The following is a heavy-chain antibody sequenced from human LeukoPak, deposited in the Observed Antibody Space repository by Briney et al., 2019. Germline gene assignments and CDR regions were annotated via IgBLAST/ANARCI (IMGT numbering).Heavy chain of an antibody. CDR1: GFSFSIFN. CDR3: ARGSDYGDY. CDR2: ISGSGGAS. J-gene: IGHJ4*02. Sequence: PGGSLRLSCTASGFSFSIFNMNWVRQAPGKGLEWISYISGSGGASYYADSVRGRFTISRDNAKNSLYLQMNSLRAEDTAVYYCARGSDYGDYWGQGTLVTVSS. V-gene: IGHV3-48*04.